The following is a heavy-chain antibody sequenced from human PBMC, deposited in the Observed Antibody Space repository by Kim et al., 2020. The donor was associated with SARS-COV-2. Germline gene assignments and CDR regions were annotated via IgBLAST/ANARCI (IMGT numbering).Heavy chain of an antibody. CDR3: ARDMADFWSGTKVDAFDS. CDR2: IWYDGSNK. D-gene: IGHD3-3*01. Sequence: GGSLRLSCAASGFTFSSYGMHWVRQAPGKGLEWVAVIWYDGSNKYYADSVKGRFTISRDNSKNTLYLQMNSLGAEDTAVYYCARDMADFWSGTKVDAFDSWGQGTMVTVSS. CDR1: GFTFSSYG. V-gene: IGHV3-33*01. J-gene: IGHJ3*02.